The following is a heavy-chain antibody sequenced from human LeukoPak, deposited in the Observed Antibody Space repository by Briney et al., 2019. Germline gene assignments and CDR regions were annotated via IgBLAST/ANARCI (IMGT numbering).Heavy chain of an antibody. CDR2: IYHSGST. CDR1: GYSISSGYY. Sequence: PSETLSLTCTVSGYSISSGYYWGWIRQPPGKGLEWIGSIYHSGSTYYNPSLKSRVTISVDTSKNQFSLKLSSVTAADTAVYYCATAADYWGQGTLVTVSS. J-gene: IGHJ4*02. V-gene: IGHV4-38-2*02. CDR3: ATAADY.